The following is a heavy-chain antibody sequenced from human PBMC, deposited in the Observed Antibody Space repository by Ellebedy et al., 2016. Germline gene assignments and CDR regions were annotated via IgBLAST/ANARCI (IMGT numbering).Heavy chain of an antibody. V-gene: IGHV3-30*03. J-gene: IGHJ3*02. CDR3: AREGNYYDFWSGYHDAFDI. D-gene: IGHD3-3*01. CDR2: ISYDGSNK. Sequence: GGSLRLSXAASGFTFSSYGMHWVRQAPGKGLKWVAVISYDGSNKYYADSVRGRFTISRDDAENSLYLQMNSLRGEDTAVYYCAREGNYYDFWSGYHDAFDIWGQGTMVTVSS. CDR1: GFTFSSYG.